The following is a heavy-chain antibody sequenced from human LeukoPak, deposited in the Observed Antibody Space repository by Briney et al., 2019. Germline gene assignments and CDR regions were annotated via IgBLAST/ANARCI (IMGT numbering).Heavy chain of an antibody. CDR2: ISTSVDTT. D-gene: IGHD4-17*01. J-gene: IGHJ4*02. CDR3: AKDVIQYGDYGYDY. Sequence: GGSLRLSCAASGFTFKNYAMSWVRQAPGKGLQWVSVISTSVDTTDYAESVKGRFTISRDNSKNTPYLQMNSLRVEDTAVYYCAKDVIQYGDYGYDYWGQGTLVTVSS. V-gene: IGHV3-23*01. CDR1: GFTFKNYA.